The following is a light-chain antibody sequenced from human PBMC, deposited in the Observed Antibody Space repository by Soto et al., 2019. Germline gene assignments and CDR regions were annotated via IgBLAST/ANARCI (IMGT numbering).Light chain of an antibody. CDR2: DVT. J-gene: IGLJ1*01. CDR1: SSDIGALTF. V-gene: IGLV2-14*03. CDR3: SSYTRSSTHV. Sequence: QSALTQPASVSGSPGQSITISCTGTSSDIGALTFVSWYQQHPGKVPKLMIFDVTGRPPGVYDRFSGSKSGNTASLTISGLQAEDEGDYSCSSYTRSSTHVFGSGTKFTVL.